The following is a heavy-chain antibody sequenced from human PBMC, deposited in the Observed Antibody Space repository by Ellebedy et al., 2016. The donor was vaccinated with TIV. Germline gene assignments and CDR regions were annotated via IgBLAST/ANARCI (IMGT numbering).Heavy chain of an antibody. D-gene: IGHD3-10*01. CDR2: IKQDGSEK. V-gene: IGHV3-7*01. Sequence: GGSLRLXXTASGFTFSSYWMSWVRQAPGKGREWVANIKQDGSEKYYVDSVKGRFTISRDNAKNSLYLQMNSLRAEDTAVYYCARDQREVLLWFGELSALAFDIWGQGTMVTVSS. J-gene: IGHJ3*02. CDR3: ARDQREVLLWFGELSALAFDI. CDR1: GFTFSSYW.